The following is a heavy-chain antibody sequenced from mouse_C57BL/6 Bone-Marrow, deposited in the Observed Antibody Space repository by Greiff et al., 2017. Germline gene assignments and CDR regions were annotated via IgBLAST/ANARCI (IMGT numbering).Heavy chain of an antibody. D-gene: IGHD1-1*01. CDR2: INPSSGYT. V-gene: IGHV1-7*01. J-gene: IGHJ2*01. CDR1: GYTFTSYW. Sequence: QVHVKQSGAELAKPGASVKLSCKASGYTFTSYWMHWVKQRPGQGLEWIGYINPSSGYTKYNQKFKDKATLTADKSSSTAYMQLSSLTYEDSAVYYCANYYGSSYGYFDYWGQGTTLTVSS. CDR3: ANYYGSSYGYFDY.